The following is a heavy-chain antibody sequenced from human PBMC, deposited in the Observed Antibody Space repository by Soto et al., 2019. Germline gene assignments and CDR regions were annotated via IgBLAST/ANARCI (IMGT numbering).Heavy chain of an antibody. J-gene: IGHJ6*02. CDR3: ARDKGGDSCHACYYGMDV. CDR1: GFTVSSNY. Sequence: GGSLRLSCAASGFTVSSNYMSWVRQAPGKGLEWVSVIYSGGSTYYADSVKGRFTISRDNSKNTLYLQMNSLRAEDTAVYYCARDKGGDSCHACYYGMDVWGRGTTVTVSS. V-gene: IGHV3-53*01. CDR2: IYSGGST. D-gene: IGHD2-15*01.